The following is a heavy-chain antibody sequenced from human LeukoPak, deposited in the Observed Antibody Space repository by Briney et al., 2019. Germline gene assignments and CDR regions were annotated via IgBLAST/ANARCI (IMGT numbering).Heavy chain of an antibody. D-gene: IGHD6-13*01. Sequence: SETLSLTCTVSGGSISSYYWSWIRQPPGKGLEWIGYIHYSGSTNYNPSLKSRVTISADTPKNQFSLKLSSVTAADTAVYYCARVYYSSSYDYWYFDLWGRGTLVTVSS. J-gene: IGHJ2*01. CDR1: GGSISSYY. CDR3: ARVYYSSSYDYWYFDL. CDR2: IHYSGST. V-gene: IGHV4-59*01.